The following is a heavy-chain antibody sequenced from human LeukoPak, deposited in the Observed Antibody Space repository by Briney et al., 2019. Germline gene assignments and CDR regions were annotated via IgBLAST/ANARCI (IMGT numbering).Heavy chain of an antibody. CDR1: GFTFSSYG. V-gene: IGHV3-30*18. Sequence: GGSLRLSCAASGFTFSSYGMHWVRQAPGKGLEWVAVISYDGSNKYYADSVKGRFTISRDNSKNTLYLQMNSLRAEDTAVYYCAKDSDYCGSGSYSSLDYWGQGTLVTVSS. J-gene: IGHJ4*02. CDR2: ISYDGSNK. CDR3: AKDSDYCGSGSYSSLDY. D-gene: IGHD3-10*01.